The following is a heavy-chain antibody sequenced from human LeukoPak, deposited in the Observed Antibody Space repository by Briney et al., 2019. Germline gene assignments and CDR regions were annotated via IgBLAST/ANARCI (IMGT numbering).Heavy chain of an antibody. CDR1: GGSISGYY. Sequence: SETLSLTCTVSGGSISGYYWSWIRQPPGKGLEWIGYIYYSGSTYYNPSLKSRVTISVDTSKNQFSLKLSSVTAADTAVYYCARDFIAAAGKDGMDVWGQGTTVTVSS. V-gene: IGHV4-59*12. J-gene: IGHJ6*02. D-gene: IGHD6-13*01. CDR3: ARDFIAAAGKDGMDV. CDR2: IYYSGST.